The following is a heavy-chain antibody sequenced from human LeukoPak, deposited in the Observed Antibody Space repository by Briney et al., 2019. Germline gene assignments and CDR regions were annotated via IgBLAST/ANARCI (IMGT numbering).Heavy chain of an antibody. V-gene: IGHV3-74*01. J-gene: IGHJ4*02. D-gene: IGHD3-9*01. Sequence: GGSPRLSCAASGFTFSNYWMHRVRQAPGKGLVWVSRINTDGSSTKYADFVKGRFTISRDNAKNTLYLQMNSLRAEDTAVYYCARVDILTGYLDYWGQGTLVTVSS. CDR1: GFTFSNYW. CDR3: ARVDILTGYLDY. CDR2: INTDGSST.